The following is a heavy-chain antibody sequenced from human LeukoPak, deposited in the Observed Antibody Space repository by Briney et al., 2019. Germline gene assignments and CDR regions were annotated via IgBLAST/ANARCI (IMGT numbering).Heavy chain of an antibody. CDR3: ARGVCSSISCYYFDY. CDR2: ITTKASNYAT. J-gene: IGHJ4*02. Sequence: PGGSLRLSCAASGFTFSVSDIHWVRQASGKGLEWVGRITTKASNYATAYAASVKGRFTISRDDSENTAYLQMNSLRAEDTAVYYCARGVCSSISCYYFDYWGQGTLVTVSS. D-gene: IGHD2-2*01. CDR1: GFTFSVSD. V-gene: IGHV3-73*01.